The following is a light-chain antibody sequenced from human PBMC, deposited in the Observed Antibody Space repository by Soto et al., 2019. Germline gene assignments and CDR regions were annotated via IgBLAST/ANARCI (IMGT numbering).Light chain of an antibody. CDR3: QQFGTSPLWT. CDR2: ETS. V-gene: IGKV3-20*01. CDR1: QSVNSNY. Sequence: DIVLTHSPGTLSLSPGARATLSCLASQSVNSNYLAWYQQKPGQAPRLLMFETSTRATGIPDRFSGSGSGTDFTLTISRLEPEDFAVYFCQQFGTSPLWTFGQGTKVHIK. J-gene: IGKJ1*01.